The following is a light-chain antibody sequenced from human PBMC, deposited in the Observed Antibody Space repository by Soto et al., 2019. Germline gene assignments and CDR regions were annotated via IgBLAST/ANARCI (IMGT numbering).Light chain of an antibody. CDR3: SSSRV. CDR1: SSDVGGYNY. CDR2: EVS. V-gene: IGLV2-14*01. Sequence: QSVLTQPASVSGSPGQSITISCTGTSSDVGGYNYVSWYQQHPGKAPKLMIYEVSNRPSGVSNRFSGSKSGNTASLTISGLQAEDEADYYCSSSRVFGTGTKVTVL. J-gene: IGLJ1*01.